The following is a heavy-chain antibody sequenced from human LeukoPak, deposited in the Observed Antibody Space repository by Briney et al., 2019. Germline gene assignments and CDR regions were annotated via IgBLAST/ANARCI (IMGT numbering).Heavy chain of an antibody. CDR3: TQYSSSASLLL. CDR2: IYTSGST. D-gene: IGHD6-13*01. CDR1: GGSISSYY. V-gene: IGHV4-4*07. Sequence: SETLSLTCTVSGGSISSYYWSWIRQPAGKGLEWIGRIYTSGSTNYNTSLKSRVTMSVDTSKKQFSLKLSSVAAADTAVYYCTQYSSSASLLLWGQGTLVTVSS. J-gene: IGHJ4*02.